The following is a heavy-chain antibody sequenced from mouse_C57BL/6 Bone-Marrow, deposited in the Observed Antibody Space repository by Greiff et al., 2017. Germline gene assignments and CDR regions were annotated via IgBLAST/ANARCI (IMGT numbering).Heavy chain of an antibody. CDR2: FHPYNDDT. D-gene: IGHD1-1*01. CDR3: ARGPDGSSYPWYFDV. CDR1: GYTFTTYP. J-gene: IGHJ1*03. V-gene: IGHV1-47*01. Sequence: QVQLKQSGAELVKPGASVKMSCKASGYTFTTYPIEWMKQNHGKSLEWIGNFHPYNDDTKYNEKFKGKATLTVEKSSSTVYLELSRLTSDDSAVYYCARGPDGSSYPWYFDVWGTGTTVTVSS.